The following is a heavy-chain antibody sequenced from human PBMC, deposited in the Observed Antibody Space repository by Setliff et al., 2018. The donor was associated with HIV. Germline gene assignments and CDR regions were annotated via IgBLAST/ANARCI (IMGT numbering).Heavy chain of an antibody. V-gene: IGHV4-39*01. CDR2: IYYSGST. J-gene: IGHJ5*02. CDR3: ARYTSKVDWFDP. D-gene: IGHD2-2*02. Sequence: SETLSLTCTVSGGSISSSSYYWGWIRQPPGKGLEWIGSIYYSGSTYYNPSPKSRVTISADTSKTQFYLKLRSVTASDTAVYYCARYTSKVDWFDPWGQGTLVTVSS. CDR1: GGSISSSSYY.